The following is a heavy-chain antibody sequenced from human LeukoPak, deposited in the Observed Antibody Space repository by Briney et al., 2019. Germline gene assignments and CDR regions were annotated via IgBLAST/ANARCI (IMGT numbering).Heavy chain of an antibody. J-gene: IGHJ4*02. D-gene: IGHD3-3*01. V-gene: IGHV3-9*01. CDR3: AKDIRTYWRVFDY. CDR1: GFTFDDYA. Sequence: GGSLRLSCAASGFTFDDYAMHWVRQAPGKGLELVSGISWNSGSIGYADSVKGRFTISRDNAKNSLYLQTNSLRAEDTALYYCAKDIRTYWRVFDYWGQGTLVTVSS. CDR2: ISWNSGSI.